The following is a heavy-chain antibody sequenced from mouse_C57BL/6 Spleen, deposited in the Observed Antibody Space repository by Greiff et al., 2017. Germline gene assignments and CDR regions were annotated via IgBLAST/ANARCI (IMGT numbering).Heavy chain of an antibody. D-gene: IGHD1-1*01. V-gene: IGHV2-2*01. J-gene: IGHJ4*01. Sequence: VKLQQSGPGLVQPSRCLSISCTASGFSLTSYGVHWVRQSPGKGLEWLGVICGGGGTAYNAAFISRLSISKDNSKSQVFFIMNSLQADDTAIYYCARTNYYGSSYSMDDWGQGTSVTVSS. CDR3: ARTNYYGSSYSMDD. CDR1: GFSLTSYG. CDR2: ICGGGGT.